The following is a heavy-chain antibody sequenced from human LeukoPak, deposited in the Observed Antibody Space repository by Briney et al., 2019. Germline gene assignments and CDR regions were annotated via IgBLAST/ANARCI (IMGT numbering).Heavy chain of an antibody. CDR2: INHSGNT. CDR3: ARNSSSSRAFDI. J-gene: IGHJ3*02. D-gene: IGHD6-13*01. CDR1: GGSFSTYY. Sequence: SETLSLTCAVYGGSFSTYYWSWIRQPPGKGLEWIGQINHSGNTSYNPSLKSRVTISVDTSKNQFSLKLTSVTAADTAVYYCARNSSSSRAFDIWGQGTRVTVSS. V-gene: IGHV4-34*01.